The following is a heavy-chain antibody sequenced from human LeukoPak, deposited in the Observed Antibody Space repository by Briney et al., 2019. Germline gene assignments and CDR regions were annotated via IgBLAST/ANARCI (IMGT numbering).Heavy chain of an antibody. Sequence: ASVKVSCKASGYTFTGYYMHWVRQAPGQGLEWMGWINPNSGGTNYAQKFQGRVTMTRDTSISTAYMELSRLRSDDTAVYYCARDWRGLNHYDSSGDFDYWGQGTLVTVSS. CDR1: GYTFTGYY. J-gene: IGHJ4*02. CDR3: ARDWRGLNHYDSSGDFDY. D-gene: IGHD3-22*01. V-gene: IGHV1-2*02. CDR2: INPNSGGT.